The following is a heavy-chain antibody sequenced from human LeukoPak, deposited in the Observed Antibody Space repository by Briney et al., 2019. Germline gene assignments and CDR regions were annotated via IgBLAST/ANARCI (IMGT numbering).Heavy chain of an antibody. CDR2: ISSSGSTI. J-gene: IGHJ4*02. D-gene: IGHD5-18*01. CDR1: RFTFSGYE. V-gene: IGHV3-48*03. Sequence: PGGSLRLSCTVSRFTFSGYEMNWVRQAPGKGLEWVSYISSSGSTIFYADSVKGRFTISRDNAKNSLYLQMNSLRAEDTAVYYCARRGIQLWPHDDYWGQGTLVTVSS. CDR3: ARRGIQLWPHDDY.